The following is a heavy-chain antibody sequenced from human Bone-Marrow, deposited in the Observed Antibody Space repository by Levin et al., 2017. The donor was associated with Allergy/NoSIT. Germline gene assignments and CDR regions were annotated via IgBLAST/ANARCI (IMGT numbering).Heavy chain of an antibody. V-gene: IGHV3-21*01. D-gene: IGHD3-16*01. CDR1: GFAFAAYS. CDR3: ARDLAYLSSSP. Sequence: GGSLRLSCAGSGFAFAAYSMNWVRQAPGKGLEWVAFIHGGSRTSMIYAASVRGRFTISRDDAKGSLYLQMDNLGTEDTAVYYCARDLAYLSSSPWGQGTLVTVSS. J-gene: IGHJ5*02. CDR2: IHGGSRTSM.